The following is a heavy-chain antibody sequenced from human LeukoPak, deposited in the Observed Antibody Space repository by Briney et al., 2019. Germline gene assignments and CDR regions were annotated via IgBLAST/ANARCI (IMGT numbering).Heavy chain of an antibody. Sequence: PGGSLRLSCAASGFTFRSYSMNWVRQAPGKGLEWVSSISSSSSYIYYADSVKGRFTISRDNAKNSLYLQMNSLRAEDTAVYYCARDGRYCSSTSCWYYYYYYMDVWGKGTTVTVSS. CDR2: ISSSSSYI. CDR1: GFTFRSYS. D-gene: IGHD2-2*01. J-gene: IGHJ6*03. V-gene: IGHV3-21*01. CDR3: ARDGRYCSSTSCWYYYYYYMDV.